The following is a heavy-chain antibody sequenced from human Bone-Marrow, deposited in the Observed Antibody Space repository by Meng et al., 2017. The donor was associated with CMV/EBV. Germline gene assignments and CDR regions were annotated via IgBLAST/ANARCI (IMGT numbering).Heavy chain of an antibody. V-gene: IGHV4-34*01. D-gene: IGHD2-2*01. J-gene: IGHJ4*02. CDR1: GGSFSGYY. CDR2: INHSGST. Sequence: QVQLQQGGAGLLKPSETLSLTCAVYGGSFSGYYWSWIRQPQGKGLEWIGEINHSGSTNYNPSLKSRVTISVDTSKNQFSLKLSSVTAADTAVYYCARGYCSSTSCLIDYWGQGTLVTVSS. CDR3: ARGYCSSTSCLIDY.